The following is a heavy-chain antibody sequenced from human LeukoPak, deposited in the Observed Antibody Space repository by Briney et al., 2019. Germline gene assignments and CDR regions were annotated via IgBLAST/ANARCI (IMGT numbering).Heavy chain of an antibody. D-gene: IGHD3-10*01. Sequence: ASVKVSCKASGYTFTGYYMHWVRQAPGQGLEWMGWINPNSGGTNYAQKFQGRVTMTRDTSISTAYMELSRLRSDDTAVYYCARDMVRGVKPSDYWGQGTLVTVSS. CDR2: INPNSGGT. CDR3: ARDMVRGVKPSDY. J-gene: IGHJ4*02. CDR1: GYTFTGYY. V-gene: IGHV1-2*02.